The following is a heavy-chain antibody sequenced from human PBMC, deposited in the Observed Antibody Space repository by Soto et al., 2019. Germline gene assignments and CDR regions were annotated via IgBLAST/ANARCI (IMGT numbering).Heavy chain of an antibody. Sequence: SETLSLTCTVSGGSISSYYWSWIRQPPGKGLEWIGEINHDGITNYNPSLKSRVTISLDTSKNQFSLKLSSVSAADTAVYYCARGRGIATRFFDYWGQGTLVTVSS. CDR1: GGSISSYY. D-gene: IGHD6-6*01. V-gene: IGHV4-34*01. CDR2: INHDGIT. J-gene: IGHJ4*02. CDR3: ARGRGIATRFFDY.